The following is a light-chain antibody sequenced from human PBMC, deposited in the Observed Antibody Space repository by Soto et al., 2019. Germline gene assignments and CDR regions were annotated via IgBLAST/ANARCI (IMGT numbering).Light chain of an antibody. CDR1: QSLLHSNGYKY. Sequence: DIVMTQSPLSLPVTPGEPASISCRSSQSLLHSNGYKYLDWYLQKPGQSPQLXXYLGSNRASGVPDRFSGIGSGTDCTLKISRVEDEDVGVYDGMQALQTTLTFGGGTKVDI. CDR3: MQALQTTLT. J-gene: IGKJ4*01. CDR2: LGS. V-gene: IGKV2-28*01.